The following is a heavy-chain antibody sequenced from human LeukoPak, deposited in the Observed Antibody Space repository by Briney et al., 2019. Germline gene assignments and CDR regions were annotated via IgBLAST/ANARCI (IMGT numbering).Heavy chain of an antibody. Sequence: ASVKVSCKASGYTFTGYYMHWVRQAPGQGLEWMGRIIPILGIANYAQKFQGRVTITADKSTSTAYMELSSLRSEDTAVYYCARGLQTTVTTWGQGTLVTVSS. CDR3: ARGLQTTVTT. CDR2: IIPILGIA. D-gene: IGHD4-17*01. V-gene: IGHV1-69*04. J-gene: IGHJ4*02. CDR1: GYTFTGYY.